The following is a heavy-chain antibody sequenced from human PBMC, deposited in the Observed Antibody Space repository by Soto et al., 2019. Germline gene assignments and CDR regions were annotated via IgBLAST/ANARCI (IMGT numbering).Heavy chain of an antibody. V-gene: IGHV3-23*01. CDR2: ISGSGGRT. D-gene: IGHD2-15*01. CDR1: GFTFNNYG. Sequence: GGSLRLSCAASGFTFNNYGMNWVRQAPGKGLEWVSTISGSGGRTYYADSVTGRFTISRDNSKNTLYLQMNTLRVEDTAIYYCAKDKMAVVAALPTDSWGQGTLVTVSS. CDR3: AKDKMAVVAALPTDS. J-gene: IGHJ4*02.